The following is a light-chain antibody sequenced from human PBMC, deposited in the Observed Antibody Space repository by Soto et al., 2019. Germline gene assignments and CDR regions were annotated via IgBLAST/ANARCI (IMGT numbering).Light chain of an antibody. CDR2: EVS. CDR3: SLYTSENAYV. V-gene: IGLV2-11*01. J-gene: IGLJ1*01. CDR1: SSDVGGYNY. Sequence: QSALTQPRSVSGSPGQSVTISCTGTSSDVGGYNYVSWYQQRPGKAPKLMIYEVSKRPSGVPDRFSGSKSGNTASLTISGLQAADEADYYCSLYTSENAYVFGTGTKVTVL.